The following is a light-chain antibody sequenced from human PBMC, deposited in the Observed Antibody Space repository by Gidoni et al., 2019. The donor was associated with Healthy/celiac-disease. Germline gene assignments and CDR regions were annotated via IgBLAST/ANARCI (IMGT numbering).Light chain of an antibody. V-gene: IGKV1-5*03. J-gene: IGKJ4*01. CDR1: QSISSW. CDR2: KAS. CDR3: QQGA. Sequence: DIQMTQSPSTLSASVGDRVTITCRASQSISSWLAWYQQKPGKAAKLLIYKASSLESGVPSSFSGSGSGTEFTLTISSLQPDDFATYYCQQGAFGGGTKVEIK.